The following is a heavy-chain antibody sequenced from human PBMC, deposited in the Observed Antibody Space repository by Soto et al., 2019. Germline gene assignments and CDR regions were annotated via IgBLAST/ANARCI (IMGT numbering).Heavy chain of an antibody. J-gene: IGHJ3*02. CDR2: IYSGGST. V-gene: IGHV3-53*04. CDR1: GFTVSSNY. D-gene: IGHD4-17*01. CDR3: ARRSMTTVTTRTAFDI. Sequence: GGSLSLSCAASGFTVSSNYMSWVRQAPGKGLEWVSVIYSGGSTYYADSEKGRFTISRHNSKNTLYLQMNSLRAEDTAVYYCARRSMTTVTTRTAFDIWGQGTMVTVSS.